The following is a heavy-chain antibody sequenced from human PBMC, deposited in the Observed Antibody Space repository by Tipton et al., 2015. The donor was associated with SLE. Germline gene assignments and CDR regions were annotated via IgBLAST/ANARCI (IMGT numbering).Heavy chain of an antibody. D-gene: IGHD3-3*01. V-gene: IGHV4-31*03. Sequence: TLSLTCTVSGGSISSGGYYWSWIRQHPGKGLEWIGYIYYSGSTYYNPSIKSRVTISVDTSKNQFSLKLSSVTAADTAVYYCARQFGVVIIEGYDYWGQGTLVTVSS. CDR2: IYYSGST. CDR3: ARQFGVVIIEGYDY. CDR1: GGSISSGGYY. J-gene: IGHJ4*02.